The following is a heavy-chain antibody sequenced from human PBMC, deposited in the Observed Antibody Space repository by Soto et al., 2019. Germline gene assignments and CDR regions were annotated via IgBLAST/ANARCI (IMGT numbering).Heavy chain of an antibody. D-gene: IGHD3-10*01. CDR2: IYYSGST. J-gene: IGHJ4*02. Sequence: PSETLSLTCTVSGGSISSGDYYWSWIRQPPGKGLEWIGYIYYSGSTYYNPSLKSRVTISVDTSKNQFSLKLSSVTAADTAVYYCARVRFMVRGVNTGTNAPHFDYWGQGTLVTVSS. CDR1: GGSISSGDYY. V-gene: IGHV4-30-4*01. CDR3: ARVRFMVRGVNTGTNAPHFDY.